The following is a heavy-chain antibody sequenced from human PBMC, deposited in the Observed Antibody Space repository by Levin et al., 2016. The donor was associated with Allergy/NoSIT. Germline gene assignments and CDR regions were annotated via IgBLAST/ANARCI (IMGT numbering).Heavy chain of an antibody. D-gene: IGHD6-13*01. CDR2: IYYSGST. CDR1: GGSISSYY. Sequence: SETLSLTCTVSGGSISSYYWSWIRQPPGKGLEWIGYIYYSGSTNYNPSLKSRVTISVDTSKNQFSLKLSSVTAADTAVYYCARGRSQSSSWAYWGQGTLVTVSS. J-gene: IGHJ4*02. CDR3: ARGRSQSSSWAY. V-gene: IGHV4-59*01.